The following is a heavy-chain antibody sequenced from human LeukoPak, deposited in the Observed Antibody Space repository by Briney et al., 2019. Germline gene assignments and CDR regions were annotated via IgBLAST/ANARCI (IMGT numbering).Heavy chain of an antibody. V-gene: IGHV4-59*01. CDR1: GGSISSYY. CDR3: ATHDYGDYSSNY. D-gene: IGHD4-17*01. Sequence: SETLSLXCTVSGGSISSYYWSWIRQPPGKGLEWIGYIYYSGSTNYNPSLKSRVTISVDTSKNQFSLKLSSVTAADTAVYCATHDYGDYSSNYWGQGTLVTVSS. J-gene: IGHJ4*02. CDR2: IYYSGST.